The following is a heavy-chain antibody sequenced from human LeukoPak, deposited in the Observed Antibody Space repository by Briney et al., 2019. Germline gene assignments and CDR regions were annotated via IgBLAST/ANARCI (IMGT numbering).Heavy chain of an antibody. V-gene: IGHV1-2*02. CDR1: GYTFTGYY. CDR2: INPNSGGT. CDR3: ARVSLFFGVVPFDY. D-gene: IGHD3-3*01. J-gene: IGHJ4*02. Sequence: ASVKVSCKASGYTFTGYYMHWVRQAPGQGLEWMGWINPNSGGTNYAQKFQGRVTMTTDTSISTAYMELSRLRSDDTAVYYCARVSLFFGVVPFDYWGQGTLVTVSS.